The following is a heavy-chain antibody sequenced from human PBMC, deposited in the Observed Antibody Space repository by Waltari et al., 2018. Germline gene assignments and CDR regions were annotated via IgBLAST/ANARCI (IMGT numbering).Heavy chain of an antibody. CDR2: IDYRGTT. J-gene: IGHJ5*02. CDR3: ARTRYCSRTTCSKGWFDP. D-gene: IGHD2-2*01. Sequence: QVQLQQSGPGLVKPSETLSLTCTVSGVSISDYYWSWIRQPPGKGREWIVYIDYRGTTNYTPSLKSRVTMSVDTSKNQLSLYLSSVTAADTAVYYCARTRYCSRTTCSKGWFDPWGQGTPVTVSS. CDR1: GVSISDYY. V-gene: IGHV4-59*01.